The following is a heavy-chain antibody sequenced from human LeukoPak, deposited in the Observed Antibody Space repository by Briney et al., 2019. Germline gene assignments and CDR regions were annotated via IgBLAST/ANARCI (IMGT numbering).Heavy chain of an antibody. CDR1: GYSFTSCW. V-gene: IGHV5-51*01. Sequence: GESLKISCKGSGYSFTSCWIGWVRQMPGKGLEWMGVVYPGDSDTRYSPSFQGLVTFSADKSISTAYLQWRSLKASDTAMYYCARLRGKYDSSALHLYYFDYWGKGTLVTVSS. CDR3: ARLRGKYDSSALHLYYFDY. D-gene: IGHD3-22*01. J-gene: IGHJ4*02. CDR2: VYPGDSDT.